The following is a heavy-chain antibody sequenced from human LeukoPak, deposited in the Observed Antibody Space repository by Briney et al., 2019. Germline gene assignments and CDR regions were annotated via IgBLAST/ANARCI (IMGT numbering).Heavy chain of an antibody. Sequence: SETLSLTCVVNGGSFTDYYWTWIRQAPGNGLEWVGDIDHRGSINYNPSLKSRITISVDTSKNQFSLRLSSVTAADTAVYYCARGLVVVTMTSSIMDVWGQGTTVIVSS. CDR3: ARGLVVVTMTSSIMDV. CDR1: GGSFTDYY. D-gene: IGHD3-22*01. V-gene: IGHV4-34*01. CDR2: IDHRGSI. J-gene: IGHJ6*02.